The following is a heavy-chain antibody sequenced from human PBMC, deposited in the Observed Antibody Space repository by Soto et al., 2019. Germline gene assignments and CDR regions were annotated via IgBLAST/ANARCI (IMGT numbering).Heavy chain of an antibody. CDR2: MYNTGST. CDR1: GGCISGYY. V-gene: IGHV4-59*01. CDR3: ARDLWGYCGTDCYPLDV. Sequence: SETVSLTCTVSGGCISGYYWSWIRQPPGKGLEWIGYMYNTGSTVYNPSFKSRVTISVDTSKNQFSLKLNSVTAADTAVYYCARDLWGYCGTDCYPLDVWGQGTTVTVSS. D-gene: IGHD2-21*02. J-gene: IGHJ6*02.